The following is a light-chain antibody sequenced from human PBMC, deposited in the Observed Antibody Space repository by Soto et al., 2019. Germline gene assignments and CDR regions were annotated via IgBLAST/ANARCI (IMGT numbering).Light chain of an antibody. CDR3: QQYKDHVWT. Sequence: DIQMTQSPPSLSASVGDRVTITCRASQDVSNDLGWFQQKPGKAPKRLIFGASNLESGVPSRFSGTGSGTEFILTITNLQPEDFATYYCQQYKDHVWTFGQGTKV. CDR2: GAS. V-gene: IGKV1-17*02. CDR1: QDVSND. J-gene: IGKJ1*01.